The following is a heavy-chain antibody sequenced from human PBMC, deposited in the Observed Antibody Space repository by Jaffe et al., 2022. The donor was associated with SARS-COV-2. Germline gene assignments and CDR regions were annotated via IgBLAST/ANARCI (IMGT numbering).Heavy chain of an antibody. CDR2: IKQDGSEK. CDR1: GFTISSYW. J-gene: IGHJ6*03. Sequence: EVQVVESGGGLVQPGGSLRLSCAASGFTISSYWMSWVRQAPGKGLEWVANIKQDGSEKYYVDSVKGRFTISRDNAKNSLYVQMNSLRAEDTALYYCARGGSTYYYDMDVWGKGTTVTVSS. D-gene: IGHD2-2*01. CDR3: ARGGSTYYYDMDV. V-gene: IGHV3-7*01.